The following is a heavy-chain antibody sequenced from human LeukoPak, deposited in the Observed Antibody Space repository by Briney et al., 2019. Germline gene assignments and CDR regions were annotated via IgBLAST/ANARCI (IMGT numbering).Heavy chain of an antibody. D-gene: IGHD2-15*01. CDR2: IYPGDSDT. CDR1: GYTFTSYW. V-gene: IGHV5-51*01. CDR3: AREYCSGGSCYPQPDAFDI. Sequence: ASVKVSCKASGYTFTSYWIGWVRQMPGKGLEWMGIIYPGDSDTRYSPSFQGQVTISADKSISTAYLQWSSLKASDTAMYYCAREYCSGGSCYPQPDAFDIWGQGTMVTVSS. J-gene: IGHJ3*02.